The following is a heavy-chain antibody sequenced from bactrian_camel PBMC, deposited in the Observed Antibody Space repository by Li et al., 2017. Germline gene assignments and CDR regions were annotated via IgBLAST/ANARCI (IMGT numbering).Heavy chain of an antibody. CDR1: KDALMY. Sequence: HVQLVESGGGSVQAGRSLTLSCSASKDALMYMAWFRQAPGQKREAVAAISTGGSSTMYVDSVKGRFTISRDNAKNTVYLQMNSLNSEDTALYYCWSRAGWGQGTQVTVS. V-gene: IGHV3S54*01. J-gene: IGHJ4*01. CDR3: WSRAG. CDR2: ISTGGSST.